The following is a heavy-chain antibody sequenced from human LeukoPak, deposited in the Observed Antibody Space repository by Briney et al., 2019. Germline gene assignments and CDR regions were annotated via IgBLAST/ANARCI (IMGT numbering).Heavy chain of an antibody. CDR3: ARTDRIAAAGSGAFDI. V-gene: IGHV4-34*01. D-gene: IGHD6-13*01. Sequence: SGTLSLTCAVYGGSFSGYYWSWIRQPPGKGLEWIGEINHSGSTNYNPSLKSRVTISVDTSKNQFSLKLSSVTAADTAVYYCARTDRIAAAGSGAFDIWGQGTMVTVSS. J-gene: IGHJ3*02. CDR1: GGSFSGYY. CDR2: INHSGST.